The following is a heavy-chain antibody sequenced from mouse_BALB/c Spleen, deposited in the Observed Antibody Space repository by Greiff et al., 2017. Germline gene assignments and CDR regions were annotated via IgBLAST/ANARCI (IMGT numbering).Heavy chain of an antibody. CDR3: ARVGSLRLRAMDY. CDR1: GFNIKDTY. J-gene: IGHJ4*01. CDR2: IDPANGNT. Sequence: EVQLQESGAELVKPGASVKLSCTASGFNIKDTYMHWVKQRPEQGLEWIGRIDPANGNTKYDPKFQGKATITADTSSNTAYLQLSSLTSEDTAVYCCARVGSLRLRAMDYWGQGTSVTVSA. V-gene: IGHV14-3*02. D-gene: IGHD1-2*01.